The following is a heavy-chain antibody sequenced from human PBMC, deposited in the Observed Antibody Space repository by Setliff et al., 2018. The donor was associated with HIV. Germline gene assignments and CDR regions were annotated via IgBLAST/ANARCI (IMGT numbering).Heavy chain of an antibody. CDR1: GGSISSGSYY. Sequence: SETLSLTCTVSGGSISSGSYYWSWMRQPAGKGLEWIGHIYTSGSTNYNPSLKSRVTISVDTSKNQFSLKLSSVTVADTAVYYCARAPGAYYYDSSGYPIGIRFDYWGQGTLVTVSS. CDR3: ARAPGAYYYDSSGYPIGIRFDY. D-gene: IGHD3-22*01. J-gene: IGHJ4*02. V-gene: IGHV4-61*09. CDR2: IYTSGST.